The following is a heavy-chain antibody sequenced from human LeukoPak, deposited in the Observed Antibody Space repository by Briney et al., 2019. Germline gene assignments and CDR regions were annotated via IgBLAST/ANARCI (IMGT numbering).Heavy chain of an antibody. J-gene: IGHJ3*02. CDR2: ISWNSGSI. CDR1: GFTFSAYS. Sequence: AGGSLRLSCAASGFTFSAYSMNWVRQAPGKGLEWVSGISWNSGSIGYADSVKGRFTISRDNAKNSLYLQMNSLRAEDTALYYCAKAGSSSSLGAFDIWGQGTMVTVSS. V-gene: IGHV3-9*01. D-gene: IGHD6-6*01. CDR3: AKAGSSSSLGAFDI.